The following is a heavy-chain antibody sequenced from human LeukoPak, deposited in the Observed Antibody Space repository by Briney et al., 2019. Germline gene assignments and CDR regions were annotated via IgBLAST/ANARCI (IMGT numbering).Heavy chain of an antibody. V-gene: IGHV3-48*03. CDR1: GFTFSSYE. J-gene: IGHJ6*03. CDR3: ARDGASWFGESPGYMDV. Sequence: PGGSLRLSCAASGFTFSSYEMNWVRQAPGKGLEWVSYISSSGSTIYYADSVKGRFTISRDNAKNSLYLQMNSLRAEDTAVYYCARDGASWFGESPGYMDVWGKGTTVTISS. D-gene: IGHD3-10*01. CDR2: ISSSGSTI.